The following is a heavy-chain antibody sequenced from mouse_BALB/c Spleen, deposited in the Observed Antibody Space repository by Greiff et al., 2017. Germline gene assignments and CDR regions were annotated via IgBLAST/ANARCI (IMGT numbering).Heavy chain of an antibody. J-gene: IGHJ2*01. D-gene: IGHD1-1*01. V-gene: IGHV1-55*01. CDR3: ARDTTSYFDY. CDR2: IYPGSGST. Sequence: VQLQQSGAELVKPGTSVKLSCKASGYNFTSYWINWVKLRPGQGLEWIGDIYPGSGSTNYNEKFKSKATLTVDTSSSTAYMQLSSLASEDSALYDCARDTTSYFDYWGQGTTLTVAS. CDR1: GYNFTSYW.